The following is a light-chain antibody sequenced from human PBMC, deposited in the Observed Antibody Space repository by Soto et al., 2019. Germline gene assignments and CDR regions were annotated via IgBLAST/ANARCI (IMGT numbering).Light chain of an antibody. V-gene: IGKV3-20*01. Sequence: EIVLTQSPGTLSLSPGERATLSCRASQSVSSSSFAWYQQNPGQAPRLLIYGASSRATGIPDRFSGSGSGTAFTLTISRLEPEDFAVYYCQQYCSSRLTFGGGTKVEIK. CDR1: QSVSSSS. CDR3: QQYCSSRLT. CDR2: GAS. J-gene: IGKJ4*01.